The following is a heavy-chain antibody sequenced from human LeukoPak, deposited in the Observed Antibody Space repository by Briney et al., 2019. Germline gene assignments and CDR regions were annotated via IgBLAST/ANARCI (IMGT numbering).Heavy chain of an antibody. CDR3: AKSYSDYSTYYSYYFNL. CDR1: GGSISSYY. Sequence: SETQSLTCTVSGGSISSYYWSWIRQPAGKGLEWIGRIYTSGSTNYNPSLKSRVTISVDTSKSQFALKLSSVTAADTAVYYCAKSYSDYSTYYSYYFNLWGQGALVTVSS. D-gene: IGHD4-11*01. V-gene: IGHV4-4*07. CDR2: IYTSGST. J-gene: IGHJ4*02.